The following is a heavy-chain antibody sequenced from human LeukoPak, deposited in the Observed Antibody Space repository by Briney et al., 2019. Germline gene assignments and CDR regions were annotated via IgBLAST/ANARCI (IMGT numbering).Heavy chain of an antibody. CDR3: AKEGEDYSNFHYYYGMDV. V-gene: IGHV3-23*01. J-gene: IGHJ6*02. Sequence: GGSLRLSCAASGFTFSSYAMSWVRQAPGKWLEWVSAISGSGGSTYYADSVKGRFTISRDNSKNTLYLQMNSLRAADTAVYYCAKEGEDYSNFHYYYGMDVWGQGTTVTVSS. CDR2: ISGSGGST. D-gene: IGHD4-11*01. CDR1: GFTFSSYA.